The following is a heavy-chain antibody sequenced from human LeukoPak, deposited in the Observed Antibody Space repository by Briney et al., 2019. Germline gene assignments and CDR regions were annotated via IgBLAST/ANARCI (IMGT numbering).Heavy chain of an antibody. J-gene: IGHJ4*02. CDR3: ARDQGSTSCLDY. Sequence: GGSLRLSCAASGFMFSTYIMSWVRQAPGKGLEWVSTISSSDGTTYYADSVKGRFTISRDNSKNTLYLQMNSLRAEDTAVYYCARDQGSTSCLDYWGQGTLVTVSS. V-gene: IGHV3-23*01. D-gene: IGHD2-2*01. CDR2: ISSSDGTT. CDR1: GFMFSTYI.